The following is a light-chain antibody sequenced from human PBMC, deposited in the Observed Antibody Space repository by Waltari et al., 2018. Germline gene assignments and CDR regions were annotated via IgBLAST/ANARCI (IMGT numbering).Light chain of an antibody. CDR3: CSYAGMYTFG. V-gene: IGLV2-11*01. CDR1: SSDVGGYNY. CDR2: DVS. Sequence: QSALTQPRSVSGSPGQSVTISCTGTSSDVGGYNYVSWYQQHPDKAPNLMIYDVSKRPSGVPDRFSGSKSGNTASLTISGLQAEDEADYYCCSYAGMYTFGFGGGTKLTVL. J-gene: IGLJ2*01.